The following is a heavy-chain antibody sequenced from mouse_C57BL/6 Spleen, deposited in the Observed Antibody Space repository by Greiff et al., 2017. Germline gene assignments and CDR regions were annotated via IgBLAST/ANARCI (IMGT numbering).Heavy chain of an antibody. CDR3: ARGVYYYGNSAALDY. V-gene: IGHV1-37*01. CDR2: INPYNGDT. D-gene: IGHD2-1*01. J-gene: IGHJ4*01. Sequence: VQLQQSGAELVKPGASVKISCKASGYSFTGYFMNWVKQRPGQSLEWIGRINPYNGDTNYNQKFKGKATLTVDKSSSTAHMQLISLTSEDSAVYYCARGVYYYGNSAALDYWGQGTSVTVSA. CDR1: GYSFTGYF.